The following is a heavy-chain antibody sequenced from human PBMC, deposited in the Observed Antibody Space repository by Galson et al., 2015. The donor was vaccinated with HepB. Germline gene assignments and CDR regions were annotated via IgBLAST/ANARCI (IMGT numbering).Heavy chain of an antibody. V-gene: IGHV3-73*01. Sequence: SLRLSCAASGFTFSGSAMHWVRQASGKGLEWVGRIRSKANSYATAYAASVKGRFTISRDDSKNTAYLQMNSLKTEDTAVYYCKVVTAIGGDYWGQGTLVTVSS. CDR2: IRSKANSYAT. CDR1: GFTFSGSA. CDR3: KVVTAIGGDY. J-gene: IGHJ4*02. D-gene: IGHD2-21*02.